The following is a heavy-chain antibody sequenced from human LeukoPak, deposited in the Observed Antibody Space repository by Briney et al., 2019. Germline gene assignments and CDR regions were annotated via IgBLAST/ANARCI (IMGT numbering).Heavy chain of an antibody. CDR3: ARVAIAAHTTGKYNWFDP. J-gene: IGHJ5*02. D-gene: IGHD6-6*01. CDR2: INSDGSST. Sequence: GGSLRLSCAASGFTFSSYWMHWVRQAPGKGLVWVSRINSDGSSTSYADSVKGRFTISRDNAKNTLYLQMNSLRAEDTAVYYCARVAIAAHTTGKYNWFDPWGQGTLVTVSS. CDR1: GFTFSSYW. V-gene: IGHV3-74*01.